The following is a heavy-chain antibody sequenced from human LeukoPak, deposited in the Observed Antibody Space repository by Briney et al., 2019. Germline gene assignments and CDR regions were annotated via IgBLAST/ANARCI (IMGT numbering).Heavy chain of an antibody. CDR1: GFTFSNAW. Sequence: GGSLRLSCAASGFTFSNAWMSCVRQAPGKGLEWVGRIKSKTDGGTTDYAAPVKGRFTISRDDSKNTLYLQMNSLKTEDTAVYYCTTRTTVTGNYYYYMDVWGKGTTVTVSS. D-gene: IGHD4-11*01. CDR3: TTRTTVTGNYYYYMDV. CDR2: IKSKTDGGTT. V-gene: IGHV3-15*01. J-gene: IGHJ6*03.